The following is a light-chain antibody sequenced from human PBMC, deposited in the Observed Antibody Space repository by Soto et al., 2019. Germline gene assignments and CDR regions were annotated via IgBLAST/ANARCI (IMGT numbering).Light chain of an antibody. CDR3: QQYGSSPPT. Sequence: IELTQSPGTLSLSPGERTTLSCRASQSISRYLAWYQQKPGQGPRLLIYGASTRDTGTPDRFSGSGSGTEFTLTINRLEPEDFALYYCQQYGSSPPTFGQGTKVEIK. J-gene: IGKJ1*01. CDR2: GAS. CDR1: QSISRY. V-gene: IGKV3-20*01.